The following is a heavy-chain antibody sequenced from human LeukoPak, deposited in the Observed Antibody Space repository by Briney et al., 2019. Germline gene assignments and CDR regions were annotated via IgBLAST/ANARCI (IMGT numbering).Heavy chain of an antibody. V-gene: IGHV3-66*01. D-gene: IGHD4-17*01. CDR3: AKPTTVSSVKTGAFDI. J-gene: IGHJ3*02. CDR2: IYSGGST. CDR1: GFTVSSNY. Sequence: GGSLRLSCAVSGFTVSSNYMSWVRQAPGKGLEWVSVIYSGGSTYYADSVKGRFTISRDNSKNTLYLQMNSLRVEDTAVYYCAKPTTVSSVKTGAFDIWGQGTMVTVSS.